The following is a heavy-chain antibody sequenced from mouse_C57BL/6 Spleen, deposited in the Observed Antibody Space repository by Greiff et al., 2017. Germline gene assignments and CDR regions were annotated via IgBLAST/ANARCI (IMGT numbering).Heavy chain of an antibody. CDR3: ARQEGRGAMDY. D-gene: IGHD3-3*01. V-gene: IGHV5-6*01. J-gene: IGHJ4*01. CDR1: GFTFSSYG. CDR2: ISSGGSYT. Sequence: EVQRVESGGDLVKPGGSLKLSCAASGFTFSSYGMSWVRQTPDKRLEWVATISSGGSYTYYPDSVKGRFTISRDNAKNTLYLQMSSLKSEDTAMYYCARQEGRGAMDYWGQGTSVTVSS.